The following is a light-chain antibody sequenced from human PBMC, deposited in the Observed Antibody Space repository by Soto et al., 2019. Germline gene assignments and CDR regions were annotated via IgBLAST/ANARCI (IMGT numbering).Light chain of an antibody. CDR2: GSS. CDR1: QIVSTTY. Sequence: EIVLTQSPGTLSLSPGERATLSCRASQIVSTTYLAWYQQRPGQAPRLLIYGSSSRAPGIPDRFSGSGSGTDFTRSISILGPDDFELYYCKQYSNSPMYSFGHGTKLDIK. V-gene: IGKV3-20*01. J-gene: IGKJ2*01. CDR3: KQYSNSPMYS.